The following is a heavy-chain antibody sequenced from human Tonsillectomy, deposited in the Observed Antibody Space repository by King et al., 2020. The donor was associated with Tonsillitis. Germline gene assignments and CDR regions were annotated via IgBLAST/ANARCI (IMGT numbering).Heavy chain of an antibody. Sequence: VQLVESGGGLVKPGGSLRLSCAASGFTFSDYYMSWIRQAPGKGLEWGSYISSRGSTIFYADSVKGRFTLSRDNAKNSLYLQMNSLRAEDTAVYYCARAAYDFWSGYYTGGEFFDYWGQGTLVTVSS. J-gene: IGHJ4*02. CDR1: GFTFSDYY. CDR2: ISSRGSTI. V-gene: IGHV3-11*01. CDR3: ARAAYDFWSGYYTGGEFFDY. D-gene: IGHD3-3*01.